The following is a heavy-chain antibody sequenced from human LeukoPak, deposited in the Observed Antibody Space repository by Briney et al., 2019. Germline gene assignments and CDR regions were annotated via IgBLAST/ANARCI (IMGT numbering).Heavy chain of an antibody. D-gene: IGHD2-2*01. V-gene: IGHV4-4*07. J-gene: IGHJ6*03. CDR3: ARGPRVSALLGYYYYMDV. Sequence: PSETLSLTCTVSGGSISSYYWSWIRQPAGKGLEWIGRIYTSGSTNYNPSLKSRVTMSVDTSKNQFSLKLSSVTAADTAVYYCARGPRVSALLGYYYYMDVWGKGTTVTVSS. CDR1: GGSISSYY. CDR2: IYTSGST.